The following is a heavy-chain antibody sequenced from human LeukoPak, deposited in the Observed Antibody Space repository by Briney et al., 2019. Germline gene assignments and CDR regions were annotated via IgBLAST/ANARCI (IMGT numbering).Heavy chain of an antibody. D-gene: IGHD3-10*01. CDR2: IYISGST. Sequence: SQTLSLTCTVSGGSISSYYWSWLRQPAGKGLEWIGRIYISGSTNYNPSLKSRVTMSVDTSKNQFSLKLSSVTAADTAVYYCARRLGYSSGLYDAFDIWGQGTMVTVSS. CDR1: GGSISSYY. CDR3: ARRLGYSSGLYDAFDI. J-gene: IGHJ3*02. V-gene: IGHV4-4*07.